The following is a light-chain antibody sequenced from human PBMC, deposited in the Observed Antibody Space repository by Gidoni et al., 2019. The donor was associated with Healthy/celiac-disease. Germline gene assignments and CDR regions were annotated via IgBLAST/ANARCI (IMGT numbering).Light chain of an antibody. CDR3: QVWDSSSDSEVV. V-gene: IGLV3-21*02. CDR2: DDS. Sequence: SYVLTQPPSVSVAPGQTARITCGGNNIGSKSVHWYQQKPGQAPVLVVYDDSDRPPGIPERFSGSNSGNTATLTISRVEAGDEADYYCQVWDSSSDSEVVSGGGTKLTVL. CDR1: NIGSKS. J-gene: IGLJ2*01.